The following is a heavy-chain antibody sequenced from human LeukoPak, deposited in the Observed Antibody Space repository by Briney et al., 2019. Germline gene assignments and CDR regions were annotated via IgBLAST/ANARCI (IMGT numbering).Heavy chain of an antibody. CDR1: GYTFIDYY. Sequence: GASVKVSCKASGYTFIDYYIHWVRQAPGQGLEWMGWINPNSGGTNYAQKFQGRVTMTRDTSMSTAYMELSRLRSDDTAVYYCARVDEMAGYYFDYWGQGTLVTVSS. D-gene: IGHD5-24*01. V-gene: IGHV1-2*02. J-gene: IGHJ4*02. CDR2: INPNSGGT. CDR3: ARVDEMAGYYFDY.